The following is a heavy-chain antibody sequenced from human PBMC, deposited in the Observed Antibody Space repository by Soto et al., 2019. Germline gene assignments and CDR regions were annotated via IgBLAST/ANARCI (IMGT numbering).Heavy chain of an antibody. V-gene: IGHV1-69*01. CDR1: GGTFSSYA. D-gene: IGHD4-17*01. CDR3: ARGPYGGNLKDY. J-gene: IGHJ4*02. Sequence: QVQLVQSGAEVKKPGSSVKVSCKASGGTFSSYAISWVRQAPGQRLEWMGGIIPIFGTVNYAQQFQGRVTITADESTSTAYMELSSLRSEDTAVYYCARGPYGGNLKDYWGQGTLVTVSS. CDR2: IIPIFGTV.